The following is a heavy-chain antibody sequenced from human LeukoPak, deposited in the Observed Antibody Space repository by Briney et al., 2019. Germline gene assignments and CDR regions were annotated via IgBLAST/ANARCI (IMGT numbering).Heavy chain of an antibody. Sequence: SETLSLTCTVSGDSISSGNYYWSWIRQPAGKGLEWIGRIYTSGSTNYNPSLKSRVTISVDTSKNQFSLRLNSVTATDTAMYYCARGPYSYDSSGCFDYWGQGTLVTVSS. D-gene: IGHD3-22*01. CDR3: ARGPYSYDSSGCFDY. CDR2: IYTSGST. CDR1: GDSISSGNYY. V-gene: IGHV4-61*02. J-gene: IGHJ4*02.